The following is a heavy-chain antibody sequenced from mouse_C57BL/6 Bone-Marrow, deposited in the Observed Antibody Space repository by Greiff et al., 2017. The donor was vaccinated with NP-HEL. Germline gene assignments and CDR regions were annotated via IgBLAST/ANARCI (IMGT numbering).Heavy chain of an antibody. CDR3: AREGYYYGSSSDY. Sequence: EVQLQESGGGLVKPGGSLKLSCAASGFTFSSYAMSWVRQTPEKRLEWVATISDGGSYTYYPDNVKGRFTISRDNAKNNLYLQMSHLKSEDTAMYYCAREGYYYGSSSDYWGQGTTLTVSS. CDR1: GFTFSSYA. CDR2: ISDGGSYT. D-gene: IGHD1-1*01. J-gene: IGHJ2*01. V-gene: IGHV5-4*01.